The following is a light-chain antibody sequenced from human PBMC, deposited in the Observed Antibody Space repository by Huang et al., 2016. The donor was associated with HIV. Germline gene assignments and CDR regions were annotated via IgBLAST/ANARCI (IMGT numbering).Light chain of an antibody. J-gene: IGKJ1*01. Sequence: DIVMPQSPLSLSVTPGEPASISCRSSQSLLQSNGYNYLDWYVQKPGQSPHLLIYLGSTRASGVPDRFSGSASGTDFSLRISRVEAEDVGVYYCMQALQTPWTFGQGTKVEIK. CDR3: MQALQTPWT. CDR2: LGS. CDR1: QSLLQSNGYNY. V-gene: IGKV2-28*01.